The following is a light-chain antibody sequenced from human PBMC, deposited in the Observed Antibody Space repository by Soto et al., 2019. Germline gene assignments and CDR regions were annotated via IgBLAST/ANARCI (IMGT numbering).Light chain of an antibody. CDR3: TSYITSSTWV. CDR2: EVS. CDR1: SSDVGAYNY. J-gene: IGLJ3*02. Sequence: QSALTQPASVSGSPGQSITISCTGTSSDVGAYNYVSWYQQYPGKAPKLMISEVSNRPSGVSNRFSGSKSGNTASLTISGLQAEDEANYYCTSYITSSTWVFGGGTKLTVL. V-gene: IGLV2-14*01.